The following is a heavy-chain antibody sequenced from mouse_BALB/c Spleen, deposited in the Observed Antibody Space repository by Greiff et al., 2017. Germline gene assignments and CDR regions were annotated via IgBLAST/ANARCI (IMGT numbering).Heavy chain of an antibody. Sequence: EVKLVESGGGLVQPGGSRKLSCAASGFTFSSFGMHWVRQAPEKGLEWVAYISSGSSTIYYADTVKGRFTISRDNPKNTLFLQMTSLRSEDTAMYYCARGLLLPRFAYWGQGTLVTVSA. CDR2: ISSGSSTI. J-gene: IGHJ3*01. V-gene: IGHV5-17*02. CDR1: GFTFSSFG. CDR3: ARGLLLPRFAY. D-gene: IGHD2-3*01.